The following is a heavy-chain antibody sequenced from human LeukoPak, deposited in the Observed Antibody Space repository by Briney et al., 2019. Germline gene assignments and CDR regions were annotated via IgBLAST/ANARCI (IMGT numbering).Heavy chain of an antibody. J-gene: IGHJ4*02. CDR2: INPNSGGT. CDR3: ARGGFGESLDY. D-gene: IGHD3-10*01. CDR1: GYTFTSYG. Sequence: ASVKVSCKASGYTFTSYGISWVRQAPGQGLEWMGWINPNSGGTNYAQKFQGRVTMTRDTSISTAYMELSRLRSDDTAVYYCARGGFGESLDYWGQGTLVTVSS. V-gene: IGHV1-2*02.